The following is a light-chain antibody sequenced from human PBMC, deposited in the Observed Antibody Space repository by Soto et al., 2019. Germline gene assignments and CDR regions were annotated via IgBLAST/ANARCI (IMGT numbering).Light chain of an antibody. CDR3: QQLNSYPPYT. CDR2: AAS. V-gene: IGKV1-9*01. CDR1: QSVSSY. J-gene: IGKJ2*01. Sequence: IQLTQSPSSLSASVGDRVTITCRASQSVSSYLAWYQQKPGKAPKLLIYAASTLQSGVPSRFSGSGSGTDFTLTISSLQPEDFAAYYCQQLNSYPPYTFGQGTKLEIK.